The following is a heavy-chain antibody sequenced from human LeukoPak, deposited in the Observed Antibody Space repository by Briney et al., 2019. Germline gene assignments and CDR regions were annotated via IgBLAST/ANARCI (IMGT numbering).Heavy chain of an antibody. CDR3: AREEGAPIAAAKV. CDR2: IRPNNGNT. J-gene: IGHJ3*01. D-gene: IGHD6-13*01. CDR1: GYTFTTYS. V-gene: IGHV1-18*01. Sequence: PSVKVFCKASGYTFTTYSISWVRQASGQGREWMGRIRPNNGNTNYAQKLQGRDSMTTDTHTRTPHMEVRSLRCDDTAVYQCAREEGAPIAAAKVWGLETMVTVSS.